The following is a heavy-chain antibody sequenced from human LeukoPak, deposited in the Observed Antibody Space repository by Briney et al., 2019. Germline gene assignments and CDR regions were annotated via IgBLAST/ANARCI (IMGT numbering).Heavy chain of an antibody. CDR1: GGSISSYY. CDR3: ARGIVGAKDPLGDAFDI. CDR2: IYYSGST. V-gene: IGHV4-59*08. J-gene: IGHJ3*02. D-gene: IGHD1-26*01. Sequence: PSETLSLTCTVSGGSISSYYWSWTRQPPGKGLEWIGYIYYSGSTNYNPSLKSRVTISVDTSKNQFSLKLSSVTAADTAVYYCARGIVGAKDPLGDAFDIWGQGTMVTVSS.